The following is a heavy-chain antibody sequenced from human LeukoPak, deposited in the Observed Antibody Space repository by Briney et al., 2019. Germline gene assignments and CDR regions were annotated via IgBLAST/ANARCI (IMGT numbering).Heavy chain of an antibody. CDR3: ARPRTKDIVVVPAGGGWFDP. D-gene: IGHD2-2*01. CDR1: GGSISSSSYY. Sequence: SETLSLTCTVSGGSISSSSYYWGGIRQPPGKGVEGIGSIYYRGSTYYHPSLQRRVTISVDTSKNQFSLKLSSVTAADTAVYYCARPRTKDIVVVPAGGGWFDPWGQGTLVTVSS. CDR2: IYYRGST. V-gene: IGHV4-39*01. J-gene: IGHJ5*02.